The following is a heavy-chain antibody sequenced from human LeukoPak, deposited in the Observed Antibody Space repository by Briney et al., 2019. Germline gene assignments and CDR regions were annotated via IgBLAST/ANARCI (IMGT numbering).Heavy chain of an antibody. J-gene: IGHJ4*02. V-gene: IGHV3-30-3*01. CDR2: ISYDGSNK. Sequence: PGGSLRLSCAASGFTFSSYAMHWVRQAPGKGLEWVAVISYDGSNKYYADSVKGRFTISRDNSKNTLYLQMNSLRAEDTAVYYCARDPLTKDIQLCLRYWGQGTLVTVSS. CDR3: ARDPLTKDIQLCLRY. D-gene: IGHD5-18*01. CDR1: GFTFSSYA.